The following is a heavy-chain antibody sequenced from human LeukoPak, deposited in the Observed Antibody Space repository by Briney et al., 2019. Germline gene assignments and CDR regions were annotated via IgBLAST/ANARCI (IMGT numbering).Heavy chain of an antibody. CDR2: IKQDGSEK. Sequence: GGSLRLSCAASGFTISSYWMSWVRQAPGKGLEWVANIKQDGSEKCYVDSVKGRFTISRDNAKNSLYLQMNSLRAEDTAVYYCAKDGSYYFDYWGQGTLVTVSS. V-gene: IGHV3-7*05. CDR1: GFTISSYW. CDR3: AKDGSYYFDY. J-gene: IGHJ4*02.